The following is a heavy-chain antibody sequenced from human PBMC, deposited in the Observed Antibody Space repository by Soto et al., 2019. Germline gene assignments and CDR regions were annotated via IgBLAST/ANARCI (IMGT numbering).Heavy chain of an antibody. D-gene: IGHD3-3*01. CDR3: ARDQKYDFWSGYRSFGMDV. V-gene: IGHV1-18*04. J-gene: IGHJ6*02. CDR2: LSAYNGNT. Sequence: ASVKVSCKASGYTFTSYGISWVRQAPGQGLEWMGWLSAYNGNTNYAQKLQGRVTMTTDTSTSTAYMELRSLRSDDTAVYYCARDQKYDFWSGYRSFGMDVWGQGTTVTVSS. CDR1: GYTFTSYG.